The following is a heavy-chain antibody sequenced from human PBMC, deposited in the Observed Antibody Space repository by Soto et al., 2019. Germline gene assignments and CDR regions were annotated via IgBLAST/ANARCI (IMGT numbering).Heavy chain of an antibody. CDR1: GFTFSDHF. CDR2: IRNKAKSYTT. V-gene: IGHV3-72*01. Sequence: GGSLRLSCAASGFTFSDHFMDWVRQAPGKGLEWVGRIRNKAKSYTTQYAASVKGRFTISRDDSKNSLYLQMNSLKTEDTAVYYCAVYRASSAYWGQGTLVTVSS. J-gene: IGHJ4*02. CDR3: AVYRASSAY. D-gene: IGHD6-19*01.